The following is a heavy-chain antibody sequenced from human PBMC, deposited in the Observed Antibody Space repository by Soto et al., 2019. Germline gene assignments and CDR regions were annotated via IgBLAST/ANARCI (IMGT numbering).Heavy chain of an antibody. CDR3: ARGYSSSQKGYYYYMDV. CDR1: VFTVSSNY. D-gene: IGHD6-13*01. V-gene: IGHV3-53*04. CDR2: IYSGGST. Sequence: PGGSLRLSCAASVFTVSSNYMSWVRQAPGKGLEWVSVIYSGGSTYYADSVKGRFTISRHNSKNTLYLQMNSLRAEDTAVYYCARGYSSSQKGYYYYMDVWGKGTTVTVS. J-gene: IGHJ6*03.